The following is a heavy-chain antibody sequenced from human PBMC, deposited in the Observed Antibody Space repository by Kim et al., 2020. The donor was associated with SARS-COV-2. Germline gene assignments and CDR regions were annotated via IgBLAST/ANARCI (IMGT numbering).Heavy chain of an antibody. CDR1: GASITSYY. V-gene: IGHV4-59*01. Sequence: SETLSLTCTVSGASITSYYWSWIRQAPGKGLECIGYISYTGSPNYNPSLKIRVTMSVGTSTTQFSLNLSSVTAADTAIYYCARSRGIRDAYNYLQYFFD. D-gene: IGHD1-1*01. J-gene: IGHJ4*01. CDR2: ISYTGSP. CDR3: ARSRGIRDAYNYLQYFFD.